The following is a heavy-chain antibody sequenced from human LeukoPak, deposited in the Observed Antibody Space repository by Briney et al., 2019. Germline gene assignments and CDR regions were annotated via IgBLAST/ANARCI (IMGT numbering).Heavy chain of an antibody. CDR3: ARVPCSSCHFDY. D-gene: IGHD6-13*01. J-gene: IGHJ4*02. Sequence: ASVKVSCKASGYTFTGYYMHWVRQAPGQGLEWMGRINPNSGGTNYAQKFQGRVTMTRDTSISTAYMELSRLRSDDTAVYYCARVPCSSCHFDYWGQGTLVTVSS. CDR1: GYTFTGYY. CDR2: INPNSGGT. V-gene: IGHV1-2*06.